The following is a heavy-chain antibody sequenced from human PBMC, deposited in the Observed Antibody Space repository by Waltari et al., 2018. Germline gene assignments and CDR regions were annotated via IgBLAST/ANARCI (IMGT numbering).Heavy chain of an antibody. CDR2: INRKRGAT. J-gene: IGHJ3*01. Sequence: QVQLVQSGAEVKKPGASVKVSCKASGYRFSGNYIPWWRQAPGQEFEWLGWINRKRGATRYAQKVQGRVTMTTDTSISTAYMELARLTSDVTAVYFCARDSTPFDFWGQGTEIIVSS. CDR1: GYRFSGNY. V-gene: IGHV1-2*02. CDR3: ARDSTPFDF.